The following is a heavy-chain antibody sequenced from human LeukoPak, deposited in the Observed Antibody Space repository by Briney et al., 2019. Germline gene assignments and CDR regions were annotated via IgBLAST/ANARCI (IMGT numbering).Heavy chain of an antibody. V-gene: IGHV4-59*08. J-gene: IGHJ4*02. CDR3: AGRYSSGWYDY. Sequence: SETLSLTCTVSGGSISSYYWSWIRQPPGKGLEWIGYIYYSGSTNYNPSLKSRVTISVDTSKNQFSLKLSSVTAADTAVYYCAGRYSSGWYDYGARETLVTVPS. CDR2: IYYSGST. CDR1: GGSISSYY. D-gene: IGHD6-19*01.